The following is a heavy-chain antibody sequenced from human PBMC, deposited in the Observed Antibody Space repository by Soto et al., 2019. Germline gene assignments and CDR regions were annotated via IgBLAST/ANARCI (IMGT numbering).Heavy chain of an antibody. CDR2: IYYSGST. CDR1: GGSISSYY. J-gene: IGHJ6*03. V-gene: IGHV4-59*01. D-gene: IGHD2-2*01. Sequence: SETLSLTCTVSGGSISSYYWSWIRQPPGKGLEWIGYIYYSGSTNYNPSLKSRVTISVDTSKNQFSLKLSSVTAADTAVYYCARQVVPANYYYYYMDVWGQGTTVTVSS. CDR3: ARQVVPANYYYYYMDV.